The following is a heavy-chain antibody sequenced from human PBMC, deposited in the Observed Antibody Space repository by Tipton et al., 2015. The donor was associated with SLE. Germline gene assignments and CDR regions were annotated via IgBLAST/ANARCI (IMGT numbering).Heavy chain of an antibody. Sequence: TLSLTCAVYGGSFSGYYWSWIRQPPGKGLEWIGEINHSGSTNYNPSLKSRVTISVDTSKNQFSRKLSSVTAADTAVYYCARMRTIVVVPAARELDAFDIWGQGTMVTVSS. J-gene: IGHJ3*02. CDR2: INHSGST. CDR3: ARMRTIVVVPAARELDAFDI. CDR1: GGSFSGYY. D-gene: IGHD2-2*01. V-gene: IGHV4-34*01.